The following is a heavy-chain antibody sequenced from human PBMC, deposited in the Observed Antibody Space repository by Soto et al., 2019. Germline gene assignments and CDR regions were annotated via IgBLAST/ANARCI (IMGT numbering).Heavy chain of an antibody. V-gene: IGHV3-30*18. J-gene: IGHJ5*02. CDR3: AKTAGYDYVWGSSGLDP. Sequence: GGSLRLSCAGSGFTFSSYGMHWVRQAPGKGLEWVAVISYDGSDKYYGDSVKGRFTISRDDSKNTPYLQMNSLRVEDTAIYYCAKTAGYDYVWGSSGLDPWGQGTLVTVSS. CDR2: ISYDGSDK. D-gene: IGHD3-16*01. CDR1: GFTFSSYG.